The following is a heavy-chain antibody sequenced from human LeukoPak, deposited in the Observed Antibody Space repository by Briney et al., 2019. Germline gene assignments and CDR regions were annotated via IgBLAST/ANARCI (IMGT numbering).Heavy chain of an antibody. CDR1: GLTFRSYG. J-gene: IGHJ4*02. CDR2: ITHDESNK. D-gene: IGHD3-16*01. V-gene: IGHV3-30*02. Sequence: GGSLTLSCAASGLTFRSYGMLGLRQAPGRGREWVAFITHDESNKHYADSVKESGTLSREKSKHTPYLQVNSRRPDDPAVYYCATLRLASGLAYWGEGTLGTVSS. CDR3: ATLRLASGLAY.